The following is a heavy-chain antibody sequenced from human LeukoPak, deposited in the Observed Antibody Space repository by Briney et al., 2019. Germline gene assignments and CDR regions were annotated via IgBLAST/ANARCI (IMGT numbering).Heavy chain of an antibody. Sequence: GESLKISFKGSGYSFTSYWIGWVPQMPGKGREWMGIIYPGDSDTRYSPSFQGQVTISADESISTAYLKWSSLKASDTAMYYCARSGGPQSTYSGSSPHFDYWGQGTLVTVSS. CDR3: ARSGGPQSTYSGSSPHFDY. V-gene: IGHV5-51*01. J-gene: IGHJ4*02. CDR1: GYSFTSYW. D-gene: IGHD1-26*01. CDR2: IYPGDSDT.